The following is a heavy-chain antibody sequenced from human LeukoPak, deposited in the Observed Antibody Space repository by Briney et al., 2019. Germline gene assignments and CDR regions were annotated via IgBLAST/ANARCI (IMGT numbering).Heavy chain of an antibody. Sequence: GGSLRLSCAVSGFTFNNYAMSWVRQAPGKGLKWVSIISSSGGSTWYTDSVKGRFTISRDNSKNTLYLQMNSLRAEDTAVYYCARGTIVPAGTDYSGQGTLVTVSS. D-gene: IGHD6-13*01. CDR2: ISSSGGST. V-gene: IGHV3-23*01. CDR3: ARGTIVPAGTDY. J-gene: IGHJ4*02. CDR1: GFTFNNYA.